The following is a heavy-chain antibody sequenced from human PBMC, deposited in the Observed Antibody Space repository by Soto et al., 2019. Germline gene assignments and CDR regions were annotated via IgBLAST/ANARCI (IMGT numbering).Heavy chain of an antibody. CDR1: GFTFSDHY. J-gene: IGHJ4*02. CDR3: ARATTGTYY. D-gene: IGHD4-17*01. Sequence: EVQLVESGGGLVQPGGSLRLSCAASGFTFSDHYMDWVRQAPGKGLEWVGRTRNKANSHNTEYAAAGKVRFTISRDDSKNSLYLQMKSLKIEDTALYYCARATTGTYYWGQGTLVTVSS. CDR2: TRNKANSHNT. V-gene: IGHV3-72*01.